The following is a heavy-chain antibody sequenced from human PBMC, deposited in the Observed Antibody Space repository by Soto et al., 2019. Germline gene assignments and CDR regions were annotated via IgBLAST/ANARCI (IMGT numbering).Heavy chain of an antibody. Sequence: GGSLRLSCAASGFTFSDHYMDWVRQAPGKGLEWVGRARNKANSYTTEYAASVKGRFTISRDDSESSLYLQMNSLKTEDTAVYYCARGSPQGVTFGYWGQGTLVTVSS. CDR2: ARNKANSYTT. V-gene: IGHV3-72*01. J-gene: IGHJ4*02. D-gene: IGHD5-18*01. CDR1: GFTFSDHY. CDR3: ARGSPQGVTFGY.